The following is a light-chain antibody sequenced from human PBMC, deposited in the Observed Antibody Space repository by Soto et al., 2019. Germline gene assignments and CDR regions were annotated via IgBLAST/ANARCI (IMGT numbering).Light chain of an antibody. V-gene: IGKV4-1*01. Sequence: DIVMTQSPDSLAVSLGERATINCKSSQSVLYSSNNKNYLAWYQQKPGQPPKLLIYWASTRESGVPDRFSGSGSGTDFTLTISSLQAEDVAVYYCQHPPGTFGQGTKVEIK. CDR3: QHPPGT. J-gene: IGKJ1*01. CDR2: WAS. CDR1: QSVLYSSNNKNY.